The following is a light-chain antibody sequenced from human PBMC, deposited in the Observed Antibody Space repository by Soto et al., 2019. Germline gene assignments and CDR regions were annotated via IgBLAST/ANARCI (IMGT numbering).Light chain of an antibody. Sequence: QSVLTQPPSTSATPGQRVTISCSGSSSNVGINTVSWYQQVPGTAPRLLIYTNDQRPSGVPGRFSGSKSGTSASLAIGGLQSEDEAGYYCAAWDDSLSGLVFGGGTKLTVL. CDR1: SSNVGINT. J-gene: IGLJ3*02. CDR3: AAWDDSLSGLV. CDR2: TND. V-gene: IGLV1-44*01.